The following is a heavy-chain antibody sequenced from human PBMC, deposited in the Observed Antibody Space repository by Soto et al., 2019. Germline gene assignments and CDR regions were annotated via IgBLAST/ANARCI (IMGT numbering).Heavy chain of an antibody. CDR2: IYYSGST. J-gene: IGHJ5*02. D-gene: IGHD3-22*01. Sequence: SETLSLTCTVSGGSISGGGYYWSWIRQHPGKGLEWIGYIYYSGSTYYNPSLKSRVTISVDTSKNQFSLKLSSVTAADTAVYYCARDLLLGPGRWFDPWGQGTLVTVSS. CDR1: GGSISGGGYY. V-gene: IGHV4-31*03. CDR3: ARDLLLGPGRWFDP.